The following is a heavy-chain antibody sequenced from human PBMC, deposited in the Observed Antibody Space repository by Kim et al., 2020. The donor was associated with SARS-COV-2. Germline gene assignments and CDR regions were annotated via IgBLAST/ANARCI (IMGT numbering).Heavy chain of an antibody. D-gene: IGHD3-22*01. Sequence: SETLSLTCTVSGGSISSSSYYWGWIRQPPGKGLEWIGSIYYSGSTYYNPSLKSRVTISVDTSKNQFSLKLSSVTAADTAVYYCARLEWLLLGGRAFDIWGQGTMVTVSS. CDR3: ARLEWLLLGGRAFDI. CDR1: GGSISSSSYY. CDR2: IYYSGST. V-gene: IGHV4-39*01. J-gene: IGHJ3*02.